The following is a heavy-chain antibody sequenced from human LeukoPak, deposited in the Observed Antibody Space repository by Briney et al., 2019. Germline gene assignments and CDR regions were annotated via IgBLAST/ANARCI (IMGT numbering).Heavy chain of an antibody. V-gene: IGHV3-48*02. CDR2: IGTSSSTT. J-gene: IGHJ4*02. CDR3: ARDNNWAFDY. D-gene: IGHD1-20*01. Sequence: TGGSLRLSCAASGFTFSTYSMTWVRQAPGKGLEWLSYIGTSSSTTYYADSVKGRFTISRDNAKNSLYLQMNSLRDEDTAVYYCARDNNWAFDYWGQGTLVTVSS. CDR1: GFTFSTYS.